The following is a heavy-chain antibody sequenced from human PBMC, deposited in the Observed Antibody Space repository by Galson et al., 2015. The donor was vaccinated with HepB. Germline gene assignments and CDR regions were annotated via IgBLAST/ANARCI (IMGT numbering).Heavy chain of an antibody. CDR2: IDPSDSYT. CDR1: GYSFTSYW. D-gene: IGHD3-10*01. V-gene: IGHV5-10-1*01. J-gene: IGHJ6*02. Sequence: QSGAEVKKPGESLRISCKGSGYSFTSYWISWVRQMPGKGLEWMGRIDPSDSYTNYSPSFQGHVTISADKSISTAYLQWSSLKASDTAMYYCARHAYHLYYGSGSLGVGMDVWGQGTTVTVSS. CDR3: ARHAYHLYYGSGSLGVGMDV.